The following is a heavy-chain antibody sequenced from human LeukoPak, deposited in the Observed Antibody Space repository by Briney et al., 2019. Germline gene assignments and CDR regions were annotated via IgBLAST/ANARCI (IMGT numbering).Heavy chain of an antibody. J-gene: IGHJ3*02. D-gene: IGHD3-10*01. CDR1: GFTFSSYA. V-gene: IGHV3-23*01. Sequence: QTGGSLRLSCAASGFTFSSYAMSWVRQAPGKGVEGGSAISGGGGSTYYADSVKGGFTIARENSKKTVYRKKNSLRAEDTAVYYCAKDRGFMVRGVIISCAFDIWGQGTMVTVSS. CDR2: ISGGGGST. CDR3: AKDRGFMVRGVIISCAFDI.